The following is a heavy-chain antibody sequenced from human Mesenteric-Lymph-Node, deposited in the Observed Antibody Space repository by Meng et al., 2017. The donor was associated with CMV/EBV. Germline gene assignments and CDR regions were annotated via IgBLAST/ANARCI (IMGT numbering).Heavy chain of an antibody. CDR3: ARSPNSSGWRGGLDY. D-gene: IGHD6-19*01. CDR2: IIPILPIS. J-gene: IGHJ4*02. Sequence: SVKVSCKASGGIFSSHAINWVRQAPGQGLEWMGGIIPILPISNYAQNFQGRVTFTADKSTTTAYMELSSLTSQDTAVYYCARSPNSSGWRGGLDYWGQGTLVTVSS. CDR1: GGIFSSHA. V-gene: IGHV1-69*10.